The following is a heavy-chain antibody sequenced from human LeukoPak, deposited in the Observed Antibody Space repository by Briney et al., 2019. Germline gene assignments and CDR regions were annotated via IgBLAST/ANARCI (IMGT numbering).Heavy chain of an antibody. CDR1: GYTFTGYY. CDR2: INSNRGGT. J-gene: IGHJ5*02. CDR3: ARPFRGLEEWVAQCCDP. D-gene: IGHD3-3*01. Sequence: LGSSVKVSCKASGYTFTGYYMHWVRQAPGQGLEWVGWINSNRGGTNYAQKFQGRVTMNRDTSISTAYMELSRLRSDDTAVYYGARPFRGLEEWVAQCCDPWGQGTLVTVSS. V-gene: IGHV1-2*03.